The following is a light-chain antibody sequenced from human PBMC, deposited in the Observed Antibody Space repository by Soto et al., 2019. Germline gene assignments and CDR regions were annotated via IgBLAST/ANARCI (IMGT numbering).Light chain of an antibody. V-gene: IGLV2-14*01. J-gene: IGLJ2*01. CDR2: DIS. CDR3: SSWTRRSTHR. CDR1: RNDVGGYKY. Sequence: QSVLTQPASVSGSPGQSITISCSGTRNDVGGYKYVSWYQQHPGKVPKLIIYDISNRPSGVSNRFSGSRSGNMASLIISGLQAEDEADYFCSSWTRRSTHRFGGGTKRTVL.